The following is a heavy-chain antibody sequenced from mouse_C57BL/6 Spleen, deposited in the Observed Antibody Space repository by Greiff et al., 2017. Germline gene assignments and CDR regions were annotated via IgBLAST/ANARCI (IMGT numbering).Heavy chain of an antibody. CDR2: IYPGSGST. Sequence: QVQLKQPGAELVKPGASVKMSCKASGYTFTSYWITWVKQRPGQGLEWIGDIYPGSGSTNYNEKFKGKATLTVDPSSSTAYMQLSSLTSEDSAVYYCARGDYYGSSYVYFDYWGQGTTLTVSS. CDR3: ARGDYYGSSYVYFDY. D-gene: IGHD1-1*01. J-gene: IGHJ2*01. CDR1: GYTFTSYW. V-gene: IGHV1-55*01.